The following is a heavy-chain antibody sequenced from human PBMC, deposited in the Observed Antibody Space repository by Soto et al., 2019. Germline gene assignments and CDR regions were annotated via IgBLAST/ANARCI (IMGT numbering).Heavy chain of an antibody. Sequence: SETLSLTCAVYGGFLSESYWTWIRQPPGKGLERIGEINHVGGTNYNPSLKSRVTMSVDTSQNQFSLRLISVTAADTAMYFCVRIRYQLPSSVLWLDPWGQGTPVTVSS. CDR1: GGFLSESY. CDR2: INHVGGT. J-gene: IGHJ5*02. CDR3: VRIRYQLPSSVLWLDP. D-gene: IGHD3-16*01. V-gene: IGHV4-34*01.